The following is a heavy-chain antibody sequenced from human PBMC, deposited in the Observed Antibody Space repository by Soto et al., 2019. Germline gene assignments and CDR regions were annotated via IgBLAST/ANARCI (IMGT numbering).Heavy chain of an antibody. CDR1: GGSISSGGYS. Sequence: LSLTCAVSGGSISSGGYSWSWIRQPPGKGLEWIGYIYHSGSTYYNPSLESRVTISVDRSKNQFSLKLSSVTAADTAVYYCARGYLAAAGYNWFDPWGQGTLVTVSS. V-gene: IGHV4-30-2*01. J-gene: IGHJ5*02. D-gene: IGHD6-13*01. CDR2: IYHSGST. CDR3: ARGYLAAAGYNWFDP.